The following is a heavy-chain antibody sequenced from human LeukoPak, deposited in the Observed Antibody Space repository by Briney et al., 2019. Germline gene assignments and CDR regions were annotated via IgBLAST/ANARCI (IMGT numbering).Heavy chain of an antibody. J-gene: IGHJ4*02. CDR2: ISGSGGST. Sequence: PGGSLRLSCGVYGITVSNYDMSWVRQAPGKGLEWVSAISGSGGSTYYADSVKGRFTISRDNSKNTLYLQMNSLRAEDTAVYYCAKGDGGLTDYWGQGTLVTVSS. CDR3: AKGDGGLTDY. D-gene: IGHD4-23*01. CDR1: GITVSNYD. V-gene: IGHV3-23*01.